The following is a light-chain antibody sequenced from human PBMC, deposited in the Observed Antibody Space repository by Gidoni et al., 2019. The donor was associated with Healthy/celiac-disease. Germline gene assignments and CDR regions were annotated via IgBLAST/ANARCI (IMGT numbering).Light chain of an antibody. CDR1: QSVSSN. V-gene: IGKV3-15*01. Sequence: IVKTQSPATLSVSPGERATLSCRASQSVSSNLAWYQQKPGQAPRLLIYGASTRATGIPARFSGSGSGTEFTLTISSLQSEDFAVYYCQQYNNWPRGTFGPGTKVDIK. J-gene: IGKJ3*01. CDR2: GAS. CDR3: QQYNNWPRGT.